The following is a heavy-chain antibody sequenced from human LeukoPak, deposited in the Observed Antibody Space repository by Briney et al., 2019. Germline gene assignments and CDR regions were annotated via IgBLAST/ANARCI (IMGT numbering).Heavy chain of an antibody. D-gene: IGHD5-12*01. Sequence: PGGSLRLSCVASGITVSGYGLNWVRQTPGKGLEWVSSISDRVYYADSVKGRFTISRDDAKNSLYLQMNSLRADGTAVYYCARGGWPRFWSQGTPVTVSS. CDR2: ISDRV. CDR1: GITVSGYG. V-gene: IGHV3-21*01. J-gene: IGHJ4*02. CDR3: ARGGWPRF.